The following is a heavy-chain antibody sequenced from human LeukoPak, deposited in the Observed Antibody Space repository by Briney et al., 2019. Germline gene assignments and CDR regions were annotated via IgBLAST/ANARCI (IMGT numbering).Heavy chain of an antibody. CDR2: IYYSGST. CDR1: GGSISNYY. D-gene: IGHD1-26*01. CDR3: ASSESNFILG. J-gene: IGHJ4*02. V-gene: IGHV4-59*01. Sequence: PSETLSLTCTVSGGSISNYYWSWIRQPPGKGLEWIGYIYYSGSTNYNPSLKSRVTISVDTSKNQFSLKLSSVTAADTAVYYCASSESNFILGWGQGTLVTVSS.